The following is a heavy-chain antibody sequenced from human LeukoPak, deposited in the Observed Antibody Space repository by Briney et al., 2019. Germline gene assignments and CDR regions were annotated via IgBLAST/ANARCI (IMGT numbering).Heavy chain of an antibody. J-gene: IGHJ4*02. CDR3: AKDFHYGSGSSYNRPLDY. CDR1: GFTFSSYG. D-gene: IGHD3-10*01. V-gene: IGHV3-30*02. CDR2: IRYDGINK. Sequence: GGSLRLSCAASGFTFSSYGMHWVRQAPGKGLEWVAFIRYDGINKYYSDSVKDRFTISRDNSKNTLYLQMNSLRVEDTAVYYCAKDFHYGSGSSYNRPLDYWGQGTLVTVSS.